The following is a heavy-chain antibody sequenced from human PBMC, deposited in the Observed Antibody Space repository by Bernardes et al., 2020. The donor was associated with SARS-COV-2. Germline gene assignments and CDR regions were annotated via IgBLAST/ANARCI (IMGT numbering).Heavy chain of an antibody. J-gene: IGHJ3*02. CDR3: ARDAWGFTGSYYFAFDI. CDR2: ISGYGETT. D-gene: IGHD3-10*01. Sequence: GGSLRLSCAASGFTFNTYAMGWVRQAPEKGLEWVATISGYGETTQYADSVTGRFAISRDNSKNTLYLQMNSLRADDTALYYCARDAWGFTGSYYFAFDIRGQGTMVIVSS. V-gene: IGHV3-23*01. CDR1: GFTFNTYA.